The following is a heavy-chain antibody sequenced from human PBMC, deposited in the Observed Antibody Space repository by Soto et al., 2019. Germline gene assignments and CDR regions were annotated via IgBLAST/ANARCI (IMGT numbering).Heavy chain of an antibody. V-gene: IGHV1-69*13. CDR3: ARDCSSTSCRYYYYYGMDV. CDR2: IIPIFGTA. D-gene: IGHD2-2*01. Sequence: EASVKVSCKASGDTFNSYAVSWVRQAPGQGLEWMGGIIPIFGTANYAQKFQGRVTITADESTSTAYMELSSLRSEDTAVYYCARDCSSTSCRYYYYYGMDVWGQGTTVTVSS. CDR1: GDTFNSYA. J-gene: IGHJ6*02.